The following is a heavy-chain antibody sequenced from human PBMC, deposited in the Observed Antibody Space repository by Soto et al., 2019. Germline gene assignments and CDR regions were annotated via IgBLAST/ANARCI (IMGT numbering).Heavy chain of an antibody. CDR2: IYSGGST. V-gene: IGHV3-66*01. J-gene: IGHJ2*01. CDR3: EDGIRGTVPVSAFLLNRSSDL. D-gene: IGHD1-1*01. Sequence: GKGLEWVSVIYSGGSTYYADSVKGRFTISRDNSENTLYLQMNSLRAEDTFFFQAEDGIRGTVPVSAFLLNRSSDL.